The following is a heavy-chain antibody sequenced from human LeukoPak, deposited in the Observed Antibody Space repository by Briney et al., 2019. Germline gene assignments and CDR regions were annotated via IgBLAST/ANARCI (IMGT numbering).Heavy chain of an antibody. D-gene: IGHD1-26*01. CDR2: IYYSGST. J-gene: IGHJ2*01. CDR3: ARRGANSGSYSHFDL. Sequence: SETLSLTCTVSGGSISNYYGNWIRQPPGKGLGWIGNIYYSGSTNYNPSPKSRVTISVDTSKNQFSLKLSSLTAADTAVYYCARRGANSGSYSHFDLWGRGTLVTVSS. CDR1: GGSISNYY. V-gene: IGHV4-59*01.